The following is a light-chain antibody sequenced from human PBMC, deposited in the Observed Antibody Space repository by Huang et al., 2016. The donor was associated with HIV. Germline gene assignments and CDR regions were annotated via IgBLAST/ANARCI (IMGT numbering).Light chain of an antibody. J-gene: IGKJ1*01. Sequence: EIVMTQSPDTLSVSPGERPTLSCRASQSVSSDFAWYQVRPGQPPRLLIYGASTRATDIPARFRGSGSGTEFSLTSSSLQSEDFGVYYCQQYNDWPRTFGQGTKVEIK. CDR3: QQYNDWPRT. CDR1: QSVSSD. CDR2: GAS. V-gene: IGKV3-15*01.